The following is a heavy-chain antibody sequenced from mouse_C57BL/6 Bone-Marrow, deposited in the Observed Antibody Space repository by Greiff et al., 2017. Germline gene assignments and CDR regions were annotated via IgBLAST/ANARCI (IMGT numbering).Heavy chain of an antibody. J-gene: IGHJ3*01. CDR3: TRGYYGSSWFAY. CDR2: IYPGNSDT. Sequence: EVQLQQSGTVLARPGASVKMSCKTSGYTFTSYWMHWVKQRPGQGLEWIGAIYPGNSDTSYNQKFKGKAKLTAVTSASTANMELSSLTNEDSAVYYCTRGYYGSSWFAYWGQGTLVTVSA. D-gene: IGHD1-1*01. V-gene: IGHV1-5*01. CDR1: GYTFTSYW.